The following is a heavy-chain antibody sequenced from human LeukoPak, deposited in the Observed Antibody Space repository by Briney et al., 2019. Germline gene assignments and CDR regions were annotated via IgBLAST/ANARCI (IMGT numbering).Heavy chain of an antibody. V-gene: IGHV3-21*01. J-gene: IGHJ4*02. CDR2: ISSSRGFI. CDR1: GFTFNNYG. CDR3: ASEGILEWLSSDY. Sequence: PGGSLRLSCVASGFTFNNYGINWVRQAPGKGLEWVSSISSSRGFIYYADSVKGRFTISRDNSKNTLYLQMNSLRAEDTAVYYCASEGILEWLSSDYWGQGTLVTVSS. D-gene: IGHD3-3*01.